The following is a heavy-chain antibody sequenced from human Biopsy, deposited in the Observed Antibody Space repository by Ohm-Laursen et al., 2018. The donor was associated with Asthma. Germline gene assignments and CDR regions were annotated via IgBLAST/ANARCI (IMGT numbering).Heavy chain of an antibody. CDR2: IATDGSNK. CDR3: VKDHSAGYYYFDD. J-gene: IGHJ4*02. V-gene: IGHV3-64D*08. Sequence: SLRLSCAAPGFTFSSYSMHWVRQAPGRGPEYVSFIATDGSNKFYADSVKGRFTVSRDNSKHTLYLHMTGLRVDDTGVYYCVKDHSAGYYYFDDWGQGAQVTVSS. D-gene: IGHD2-21*01. CDR1: GFTFSSYS.